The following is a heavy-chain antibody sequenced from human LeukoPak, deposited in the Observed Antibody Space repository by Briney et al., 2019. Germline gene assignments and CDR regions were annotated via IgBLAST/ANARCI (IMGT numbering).Heavy chain of an antibody. J-gene: IGHJ3*01. V-gene: IGHV3-30*03. CDR3: ARDGGSGWRGTVRF. CDR1: GFTFSTYG. CDR2: TAFNGSNNDYVT. D-gene: IGHD6-19*01. Sequence: GGSLRLSCAASGFTFSTYGMHWVRQAPGKGLEWVAVTAFNGSNNDYVTSYANSVKGRFTISRDDSKNTLYLQMSSLRAEDTAVYYCARDGGSGWRGTVRFWGQGTMLIVSS.